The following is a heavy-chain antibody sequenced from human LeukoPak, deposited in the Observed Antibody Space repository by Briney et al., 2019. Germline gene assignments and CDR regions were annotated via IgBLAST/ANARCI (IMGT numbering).Heavy chain of an antibody. CDR2: ISYDGSNK. J-gene: IGHJ6*04. CDR1: GFTLSSYA. Sequence: GRSLRLSCAASGFTLSSYAMHWVRQAPGKGLEWVAVISYDGSNKYYADSVKGRFTISRDNSKNTLYLQMNSLRAEDTAVYYCARSYYDILTGFVDVWGKGTTVTVSS. V-gene: IGHV3-30*01. CDR3: ARSYYDILTGFVDV. D-gene: IGHD3-9*01.